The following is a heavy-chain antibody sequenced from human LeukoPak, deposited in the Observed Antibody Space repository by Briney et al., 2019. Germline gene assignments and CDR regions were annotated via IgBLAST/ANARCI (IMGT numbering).Heavy chain of an antibody. D-gene: IGHD2-21*01. CDR1: GFTFSIHG. CDR2: MSGSDGAT. CDR3: AKDSPILTS. Sequence: PGGSPRLSCAASGFTFSIHGMSWVRQAPGKGLEWVSAMSGSDGATYYADSVKGRFTISRDNSKNTLYLQMNSLRAEDTAVYHCAKDSPILTSWGQGTLVTVSS. J-gene: IGHJ5*02. V-gene: IGHV3-23*01.